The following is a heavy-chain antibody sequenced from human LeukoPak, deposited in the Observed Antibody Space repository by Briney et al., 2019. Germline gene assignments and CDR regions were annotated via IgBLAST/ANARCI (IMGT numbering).Heavy chain of an antibody. D-gene: IGHD3-22*01. J-gene: IGHJ4*02. CDR2: VSYDGSDK. CDR1: GFTFSNYG. CDR3: AKASGYDSSGYYYHFDY. Sequence: GGSLRLSCAASGFTFSNYGMHWVRQTPGKGLEWVASVSYDGSDKNYVDSVRGRFTISRDNSGNTLYLQMNSLGAEDTAVYYCAKASGYDSSGYYYHFDYWGQGTLVTVSS. V-gene: IGHV3-30*18.